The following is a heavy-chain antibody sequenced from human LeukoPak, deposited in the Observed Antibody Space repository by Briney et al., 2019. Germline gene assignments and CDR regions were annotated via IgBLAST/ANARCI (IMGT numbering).Heavy chain of an antibody. V-gene: IGHV3-20*01. CDR1: GFTFSSYW. D-gene: IGHD3-16*02. Sequence: GGSLRLSCAASGFTFSSYWMSWVRQAPGKGLEWVSGINWNGGSTGYADSVKGRFTISGDNAKNSLYLQMNSLRAEDTALYHCARGDRYNAFDIWGQGTMVTVSS. J-gene: IGHJ3*02. CDR2: INWNGGST. CDR3: ARGDRYNAFDI.